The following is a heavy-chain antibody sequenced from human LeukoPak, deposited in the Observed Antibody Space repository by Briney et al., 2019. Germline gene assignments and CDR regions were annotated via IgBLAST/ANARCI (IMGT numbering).Heavy chain of an antibody. Sequence: GGSLGPFCTASGFTFSSYWMYWVRQAPGKGLVWVSHINGDGSTTIYADSVKGRFTISRDNAKNSLYLQMNSLRVEDTAVYCCVRLSRAAEWGQGTLVTVSS. CDR1: GFTFSSYW. CDR3: VRLSRAAE. CDR2: INGDGSTT. J-gene: IGHJ4*02. V-gene: IGHV3-74*01. D-gene: IGHD6-25*01.